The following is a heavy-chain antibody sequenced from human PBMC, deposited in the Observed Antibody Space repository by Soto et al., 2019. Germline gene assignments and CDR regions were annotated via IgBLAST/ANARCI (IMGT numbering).Heavy chain of an antibody. D-gene: IGHD6-13*01. J-gene: IGHJ6*02. CDR1: GFTFSSYA. Sequence: HPGGSLRLSCAASGFTFSSYAMSWVRQAPGKGLEWVSAISGSGGSTYYADSVKGRFTISRDNSKNTLYLQMNSLRAEDTAVYYCARRGIQEPYYYYGMDVWGQGTTVTVSS. CDR2: ISGSGGST. V-gene: IGHV3-23*01. CDR3: ARRGIQEPYYYYGMDV.